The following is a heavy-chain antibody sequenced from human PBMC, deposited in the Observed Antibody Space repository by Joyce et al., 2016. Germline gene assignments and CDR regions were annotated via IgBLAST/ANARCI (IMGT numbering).Heavy chain of an antibody. D-gene: IGHD3-10*01. J-gene: IGHJ5*02. Sequence: QVQLVESGGGVVQPGRSLRLSCAASGFTFSNNALHWVRQAPGKGLEWLAVKSYEGIKEKYADSVNGRFTNSRDNSKNTLYLQMNSLRAEDTAVYYCARDLLLWFGEFSGWFDPWGQGTLVTVSA. V-gene: IGHV3-30*04. CDR3: ARDLLLWFGEFSGWFDP. CDR2: KSYEGIKE. CDR1: GFTFSNNA.